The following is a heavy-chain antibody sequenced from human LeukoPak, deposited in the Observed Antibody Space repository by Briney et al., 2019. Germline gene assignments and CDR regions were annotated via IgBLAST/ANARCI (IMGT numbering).Heavy chain of an antibody. D-gene: IGHD6-19*01. CDR1: AFTFSSYS. Sequence: GGSLRLSCAASAFTFSSYSMNWVRQAPGKGLEWVSAISGSGGSTYYADSVKGRFTISRDNSKNTLYLQMNSLRAEDTAVYYCAKVDSSGWFDYWGQGTLVTVSS. J-gene: IGHJ4*02. CDR3: AKVDSSGWFDY. V-gene: IGHV3-23*01. CDR2: ISGSGGST.